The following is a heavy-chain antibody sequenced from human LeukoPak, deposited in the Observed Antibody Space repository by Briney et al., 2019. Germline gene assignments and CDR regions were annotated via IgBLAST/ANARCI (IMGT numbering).Heavy chain of an antibody. D-gene: IGHD1-26*01. J-gene: IGHJ6*03. CDR3: ARALAWGGSSYSYYYMDV. CDR2: INPNSGNA. V-gene: IGHV1-8*01. CDR1: GYTFSDYD. Sequence: ASVQVSCKASGYTFSDYDINWVRQATGQGLEWMGWINPNSGNAGYAQKFQGRVTMTRNTSISTAYMELSSLRSEDTAVYYCARALAWGGSSYSYYYMDVWDKGTTVTVSS.